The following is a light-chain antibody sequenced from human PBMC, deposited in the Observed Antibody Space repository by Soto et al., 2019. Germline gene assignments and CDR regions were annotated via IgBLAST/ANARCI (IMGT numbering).Light chain of an antibody. V-gene: IGKV1-5*01. Sequence: DIQMTQSPSTLSASVGDRVTITCRASQSVSSWWAWYQQKPGNAPKVLIYDGSSLESGVPSRFSGSGSGTEFTLTISSLQPDDFATYYCQQYNRYWTFGQGTKV. J-gene: IGKJ1*01. CDR1: QSVSSW. CDR2: DGS. CDR3: QQYNRYWT.